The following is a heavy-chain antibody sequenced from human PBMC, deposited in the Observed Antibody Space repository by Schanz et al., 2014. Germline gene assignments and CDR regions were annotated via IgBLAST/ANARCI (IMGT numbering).Heavy chain of an antibody. CDR3: ARDTTWRLDL. J-gene: IGHJ2*01. CDR1: GGSIRSGTYY. Sequence: QVQLQESGPGLVKPSQTLSLTCTVSGGSIRSGTYYWSWIRQPAGKALEWVGRVFPNGITNYNPALKRRVPISLDTPKTHFSRPLPSLTAADTAVYYCARDTTWRLDLWGRGTLVTVSS. D-gene: IGHD1-1*01. CDR2: VFPNGIT. V-gene: IGHV4-61*02.